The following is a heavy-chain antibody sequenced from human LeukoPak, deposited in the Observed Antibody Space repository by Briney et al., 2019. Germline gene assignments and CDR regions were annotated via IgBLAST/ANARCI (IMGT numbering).Heavy chain of an antibody. CDR2: INPSGGST. J-gene: IGHJ6*03. CDR3: ARGAKSITIFGVVRVQFKQRGNYGFYMDV. D-gene: IGHD3-3*01. CDR1: GYTFTSYY. V-gene: IGHV1-46*01. Sequence: ASVKVSCKASGYTFTSYYMHWVRQAPGQGLEWMGIINPSGGSTSYAQKFQGRVTMTRDTSTSTVYMELSSLRSEDTAVYYCARGAKSITIFGVVRVQFKQRGNYGFYMDVWGKGTTVTVSS.